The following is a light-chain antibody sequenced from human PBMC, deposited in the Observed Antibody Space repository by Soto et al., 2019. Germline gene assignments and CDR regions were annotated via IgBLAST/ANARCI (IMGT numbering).Light chain of an antibody. CDR2: DVS. CDR1: SSDVGGYNY. Sequence: QSVLTQPASVSGSPGQSITIACTGTSSDVGGYNYVSWYQQHPGKAPKLMIYDVSNRPSGVSNRFSGSKSGNTASLTISGLQAEDEPDYYCSSYTSSSTPVFGGGTKVTVL. V-gene: IGLV2-14*01. J-gene: IGLJ2*01. CDR3: SSYTSSSTPV.